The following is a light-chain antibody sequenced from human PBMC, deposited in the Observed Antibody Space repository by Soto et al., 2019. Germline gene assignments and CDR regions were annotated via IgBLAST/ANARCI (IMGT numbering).Light chain of an antibody. CDR1: QSVSSS. CDR3: QQRSSWPRWT. CDR2: DAS. V-gene: IGKV3-11*01. J-gene: IGKJ1*01. Sequence: EIVLTQSPATLSLSPGERSTLSCRASQSVSSSLAWYQQKPGQAPRLLIYDASNRATGIPARFSGSGSGTDFTLTISSLEPEDFAVYYCQQRSSWPRWTFGQGTKVDIK.